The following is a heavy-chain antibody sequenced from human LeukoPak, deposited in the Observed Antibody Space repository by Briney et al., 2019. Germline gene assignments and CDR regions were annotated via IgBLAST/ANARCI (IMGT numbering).Heavy chain of an antibody. D-gene: IGHD1-1*01. CDR1: GGSISHYY. J-gene: IGHJ5*02. Sequence: SETLSLTCTLSGGSISHYYWNWMRQPPGKGLEWIGYIHYSGSTKYNPSLKSRVTISVDTSKNQFSLRLTSVTAADTAVYYCARGGFLDLFDPWGQGTLVTVSS. CDR3: ARGGFLDLFDP. V-gene: IGHV4-59*01. CDR2: IHYSGST.